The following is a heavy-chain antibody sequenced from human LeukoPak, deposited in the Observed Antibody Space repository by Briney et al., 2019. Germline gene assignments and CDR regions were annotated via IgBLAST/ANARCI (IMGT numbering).Heavy chain of an antibody. V-gene: IGHV1-3*01. CDR2: INAGNGNT. Sequence: EASVKVSCKASGYTFTSYAMHWVRQAPGQRLEWMGWINAGNGNTKYSQKFQGRVTITRDTSASTAYMELSSLRSEDTAVYYCARVPYYDFWSGYWNYYYYGMDVWGQGTTVTVSS. CDR3: ARVPYYDFWSGYWNYYYYGMDV. CDR1: GYTFTSYA. J-gene: IGHJ6*02. D-gene: IGHD3-3*01.